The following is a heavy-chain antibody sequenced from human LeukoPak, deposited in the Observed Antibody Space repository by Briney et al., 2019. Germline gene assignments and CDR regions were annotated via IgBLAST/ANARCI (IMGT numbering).Heavy chain of an antibody. V-gene: IGHV4-30-4*01. Sequence: PSETLSLTCTVSGGSISSGDYYWSWIRQPPGKGLEWIGYIYYSGSTYYNPSLKSRVTISVDTSKNQFSLKLSSVTAADTAVYYCARDGYSYGYGPAFDIWGQGTMVTVSS. CDR1: GGSISSGDYY. CDR3: ARDGYSYGYGPAFDI. D-gene: IGHD5-18*01. CDR2: IYYSGST. J-gene: IGHJ3*02.